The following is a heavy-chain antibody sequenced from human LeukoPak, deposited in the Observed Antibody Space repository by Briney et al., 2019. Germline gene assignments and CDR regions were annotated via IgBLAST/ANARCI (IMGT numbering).Heavy chain of an antibody. V-gene: IGHV3-66*01. Sequence: TGGSLRLSCAASGFTVSSYYMTWVRQAPGKGLEWVSVIYSGGSTYYAHSVKGRVAISRDNSKNTVFLQMNSVRAEDTAVYYCARSYSNHLFGMDVWGQGTAVTVSS. CDR1: GFTVSSYY. J-gene: IGHJ6*02. CDR2: IYSGGST. D-gene: IGHD4-11*01. CDR3: ARSYSNHLFGMDV.